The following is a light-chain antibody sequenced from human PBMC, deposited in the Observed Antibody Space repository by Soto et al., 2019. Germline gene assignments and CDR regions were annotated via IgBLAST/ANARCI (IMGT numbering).Light chain of an antibody. J-gene: IGKJ3*01. CDR3: QQYNNYIS. Sequence: DIQMTQSPSTLSASVGDRVTITCRASQSINSWLAWYQQKPGKAPILLIYKASSLESGVPSRFSGSGSGTEFTLTISSLQPDDFATYYCQQYNNYISFGPGTKVDIK. CDR1: QSINSW. CDR2: KAS. V-gene: IGKV1-5*03.